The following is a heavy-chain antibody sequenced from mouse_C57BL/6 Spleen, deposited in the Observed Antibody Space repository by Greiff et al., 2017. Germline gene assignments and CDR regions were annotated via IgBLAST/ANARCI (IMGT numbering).Heavy chain of an antibody. D-gene: IGHD1-1*01. J-gene: IGHJ2*01. CDR1: GYTFTSYW. V-gene: IGHV1-61*01. Sequence: VQLQQPGTELVKPGASVKLSCKASGYTFTSYWMHWVKQRPGQGLEWIGNIYPSDSETHYNQKFKDKATLTVDKSSSTAYMQLSSLTSEDSAVYYCARRYYGSSFDYWGQGTTLTVSS. CDR2: IYPSDSET. CDR3: ARRYYGSSFDY.